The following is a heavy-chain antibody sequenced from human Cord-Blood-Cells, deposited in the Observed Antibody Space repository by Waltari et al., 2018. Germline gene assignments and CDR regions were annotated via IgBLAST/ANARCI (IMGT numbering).Heavy chain of an antibody. J-gene: IGHJ4*02. V-gene: IGHV2-5*02. CDR3: AHREYTVTFDY. Sequence: QITLTESGPTLVKPTQTLTLTCSFSGFSLSTSGVGVGWIRQPPGKALEWLALIYWDDDKRYSPSLKGRLTITKDTSKNQVVLTMTNMDPVDTATYYCAHREYTVTFDYWGQGTLVTVSS. CDR1: GFSLSTSGVG. CDR2: IYWDDDK. D-gene: IGHD4-4*01.